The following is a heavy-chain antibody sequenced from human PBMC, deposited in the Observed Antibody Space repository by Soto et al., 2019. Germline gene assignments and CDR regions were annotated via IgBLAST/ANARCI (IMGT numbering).Heavy chain of an antibody. Sequence: SGPTLVNPTETLTLTCTVSGFSLSNARMGVSWIRQPPGKALEWLAHIFSNDEKSYSTSLKSRLTISKDTSKSQVVLTMTNLDPVDTAAYYCSRLLVYCCSTSCYPTKYYYYYYMDVWGKGTTVTVSS. CDR2: IFSNDEK. CDR1: GFSLSNARMG. D-gene: IGHD2-2*01. CDR3: SRLLVYCCSTSCYPTKYYYYYYMDV. J-gene: IGHJ6*03. V-gene: IGHV2-26*01.